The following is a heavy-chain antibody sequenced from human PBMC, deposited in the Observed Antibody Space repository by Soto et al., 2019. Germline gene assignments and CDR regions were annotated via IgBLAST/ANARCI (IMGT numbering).Heavy chain of an antibody. J-gene: IGHJ6*02. D-gene: IGHD3-22*01. CDR1: GFTFRNYA. CDR3: AKDGWKSYHDPSGYRYAMDV. V-gene: IGHV3-23*01. CDR2: ITGDGYAT. Sequence: VGSLRLSCAASGFTFRNYAMSWVRQAPGKGLEWVSAITGDGYATYYADSVKGRFTISGDSSKNTLSLQMSSLRADDTAVYYCAKDGWKSYHDPSGYRYAMDVWGQGSTGTSP.